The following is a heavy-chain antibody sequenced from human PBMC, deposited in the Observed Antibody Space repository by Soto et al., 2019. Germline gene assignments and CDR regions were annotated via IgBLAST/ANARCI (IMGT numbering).Heavy chain of an antibody. D-gene: IGHD3-9*01. CDR2: ISGSGGST. CDR1: GFTFSSYA. CDR3: AKATFYDILTGYQYYFDY. V-gene: IGHV3-23*01. Sequence: PGGSLRLSCAASGFTFSSYAMSWVRQAPGKGLEWVSAISGSGGSTYYADSVKGRLTISRDNSKNTLCLQMNSLRAEDTAVYYCAKATFYDILTGYQYYFDYWGQGTPVTVS. J-gene: IGHJ4*02.